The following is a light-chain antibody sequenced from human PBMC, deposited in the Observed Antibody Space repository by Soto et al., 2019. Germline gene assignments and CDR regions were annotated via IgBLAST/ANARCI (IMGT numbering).Light chain of an antibody. CDR2: ASY. CDR1: QSISSH. Sequence: DIQITQSPSSLSASVGDRVTITCRASQSISSHLNWYRHKPGRPPRLLIFASYILEGGVPSRFSGSGSDTYFTLTIASLQPEDVATYYCQHSYITPRYTFGQGTKVEI. CDR3: QHSYITPRYT. J-gene: IGKJ2*01. V-gene: IGKV1-39*01.